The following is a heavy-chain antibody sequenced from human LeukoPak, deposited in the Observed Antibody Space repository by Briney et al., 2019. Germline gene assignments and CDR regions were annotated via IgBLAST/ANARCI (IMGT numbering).Heavy chain of an antibody. J-gene: IGHJ3*02. CDR2: ISSNGGST. Sequence: SGGSLRLSCAASGFTFSSHAMHWVRQAPGKGLEYVSAISSNGGSTYYANSVKGSFTISRDNSKNTLYLQMGSLRAEDMAVYYCARDQYYYDSSGYYYLAFDIWGQGTMVTVSS. V-gene: IGHV3-64*01. CDR3: ARDQYYYDSSGYYYLAFDI. D-gene: IGHD3-22*01. CDR1: GFTFSSHA.